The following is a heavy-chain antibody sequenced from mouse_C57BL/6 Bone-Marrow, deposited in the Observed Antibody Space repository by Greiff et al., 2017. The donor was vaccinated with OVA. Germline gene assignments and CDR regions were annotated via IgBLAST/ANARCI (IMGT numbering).Heavy chain of an antibody. CDR2: IDPETGGT. J-gene: IGHJ4*01. CDR3: TSTDYYAMDY. D-gene: IGHD1-1*01. CDR1: GYTFTDYE. V-gene: IGHV1-15*01. Sequence: VQLQQSGAELVRPGASVTLSCKASGYTFTDYEMHWVKQTPVHGLEWIGAIDPETGGTAYNQKFKGKAILTADKSSSTAYMELRSLTSEDSAVYYCTSTDYYAMDYWGQGTSVTVSS.